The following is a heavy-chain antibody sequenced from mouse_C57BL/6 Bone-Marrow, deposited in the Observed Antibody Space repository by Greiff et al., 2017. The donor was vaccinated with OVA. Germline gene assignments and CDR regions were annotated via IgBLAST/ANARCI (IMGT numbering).Heavy chain of an antibody. CDR3: ARWNWEAWFAY. CDR2: INPNNGGT. CDR1: GYTFTDYN. J-gene: IGHJ3*01. V-gene: IGHV1-22*01. Sequence: EVQLQQSGPELVKPGASVTMSCKASGYTFTDYNMHWVKQSPGKSLEWIGYINPNNGGTSYNQKFKGKATLTVNKSSSTAYMELRSLTSEDSAVYYCARWNWEAWFAYWGQGTLVTVSA. D-gene: IGHD4-1*01.